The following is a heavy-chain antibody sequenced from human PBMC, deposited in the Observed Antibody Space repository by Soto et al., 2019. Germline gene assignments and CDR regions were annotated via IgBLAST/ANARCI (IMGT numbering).Heavy chain of an antibody. V-gene: IGHV3-73*01. CDR1: GFTFSGSA. D-gene: IGHD2-15*01. Sequence: GGSLRLSCAASGFTFSGSAMHWVRQASGKGLEWVGRIKSKTHSYATVYGASVKVRLTISRDDSKNTAYLQMNSLQTEDTAVYYCTRQGEYCSGSSCYSGYYYYYMDVWGKGTSVTVSS. CDR2: IKSKTHSYAT. J-gene: IGHJ6*03. CDR3: TRQGEYCSGSSCYSGYYYYYMDV.